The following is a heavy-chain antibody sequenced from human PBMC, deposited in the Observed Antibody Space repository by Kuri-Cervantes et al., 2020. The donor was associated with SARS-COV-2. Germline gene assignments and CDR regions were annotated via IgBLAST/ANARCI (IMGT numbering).Heavy chain of an antibody. CDR1: GYTFTSYY. Sequence: ASVKVSCKGSGYTFTSYYMHWVRQAPGQGLEWMGIINPSGGSTSYAQKFQGRVTITADKSTSTAYMELSSLRSEDTAVYYCASCIAAAVVDAFDIWGQGTMVTVSS. J-gene: IGHJ3*02. CDR2: INPSGGST. D-gene: IGHD6-13*01. V-gene: IGHV1-46*01. CDR3: ASCIAAAVVDAFDI.